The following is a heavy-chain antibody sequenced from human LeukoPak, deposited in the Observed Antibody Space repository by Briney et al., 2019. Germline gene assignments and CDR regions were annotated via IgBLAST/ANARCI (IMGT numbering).Heavy chain of an antibody. CDR1: GGSISSYY. CDR3: ARVHYDSSGYSDAFDI. D-gene: IGHD3-22*01. J-gene: IGHJ3*02. CDR2: IYTSGST. Sequence: PSETLSLTCTVSGGSISSYYWSWIRQPAGKGLEWIGRIYTSGSTNYNPSLKSRVTMSVDTSKNQFSLKLSSVTAADTAVYYCARVHYDSSGYSDAFDIWGQGTMVTVSS. V-gene: IGHV4-4*07.